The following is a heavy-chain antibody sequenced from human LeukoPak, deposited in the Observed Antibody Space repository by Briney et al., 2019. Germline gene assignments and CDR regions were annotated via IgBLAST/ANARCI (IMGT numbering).Heavy chain of an antibody. D-gene: IGHD5-24*01. CDR3: VRAMAPLDTFNYQYAMDV. V-gene: IGHV1-8*02. Sequence: ASVKVSCKASGYTFTSYGISWVRQAPGQGLEWMGWMNPNSGNTGYAQKFQGRFTLTRETFISTAYMELSSLRSDGTAVYYCVRAMAPLDTFNYQYAMDVWGQGTMVTVSS. CDR1: GYTFTSYG. CDR2: MNPNSGNT. J-gene: IGHJ6*02.